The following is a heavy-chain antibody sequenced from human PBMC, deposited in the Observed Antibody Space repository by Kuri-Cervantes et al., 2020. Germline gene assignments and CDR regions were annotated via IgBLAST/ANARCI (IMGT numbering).Heavy chain of an antibody. Sequence: GGSLRLSCAASGFTVSSNYMSWVRQAPGKGLEWVSLISWDGGSTYYADSVKGRFTIPRDNSKNSLYLQMNSLRTEDTALYYCAKDNYYGSGMVGYYGMDVWGQGTTVTVSS. V-gene: IGHV3-43*01. J-gene: IGHJ6*02. D-gene: IGHD3-10*01. CDR3: AKDNYYGSGMVGYYGMDV. CDR1: GFTVSSNY. CDR2: ISWDGGST.